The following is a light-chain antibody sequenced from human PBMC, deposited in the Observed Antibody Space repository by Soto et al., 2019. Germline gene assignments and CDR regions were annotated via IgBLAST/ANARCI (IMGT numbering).Light chain of an antibody. J-gene: IGLJ1*01. V-gene: IGLV2-14*03. CDR2: DVS. Sequence: QCVLTQPASLSGSPGQSITISCTGTSSDVGGYNYVSWYQQHPGKAPKLMIYDVSSRPSGVSYRFSGSKSGNTASLTISGLQAEDEADYYCSSYTSSNTRYVFGTGTKVTVL. CDR1: SSDVGGYNY. CDR3: SSYTSSNTRYV.